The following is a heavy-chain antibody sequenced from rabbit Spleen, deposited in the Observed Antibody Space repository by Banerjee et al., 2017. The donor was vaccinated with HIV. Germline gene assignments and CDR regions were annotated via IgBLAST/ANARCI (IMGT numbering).Heavy chain of an antibody. Sequence: LQESGGGLVTLGGSLTLTCKVSGIDFSNYGISWVRQAPGKGLEWIAFIAPDYDHIHYATWVNGRFTISLDNAPNTVTLQLNSLTAADTATYFCARDRDVTSDDDNFGMDLWGPGTLVTVS. CDR1: GIDFSNYG. CDR2: IAPDYDHI. J-gene: IGHJ6*01. V-gene: IGHV1S47*01. D-gene: IGHD2-1*01. CDR3: ARDRDVTSDDDNFGMDL.